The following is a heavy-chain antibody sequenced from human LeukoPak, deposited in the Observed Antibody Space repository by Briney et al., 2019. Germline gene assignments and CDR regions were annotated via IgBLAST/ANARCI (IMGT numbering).Heavy chain of an antibody. D-gene: IGHD2-2*01. CDR3: ARGAGDCSSTSCYLVGP. J-gene: IGHJ5*02. V-gene: IGHV4-34*01. Sequence: PSETLSLTCAVYGGSFSGYYWSWIRQPPGKGLEWIGSIYHSGSTYYNPSLKSRVTMSVDASKNQFSLNLSSVTAADTAVYYCARGAGDCSSTSCYLVGPWGQGTLVTVSS. CDR2: IYHSGST. CDR1: GGSFSGYY.